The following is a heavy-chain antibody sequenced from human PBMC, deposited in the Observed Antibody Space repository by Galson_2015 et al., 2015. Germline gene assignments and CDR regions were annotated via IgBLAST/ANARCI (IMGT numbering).Heavy chain of an antibody. Sequence: LRLSCAASGFTFSSYSMNWVRQAPGKGLEWVSSISSSSSYIYYADSVKGRFTISRDNAKNSLYLQMNSLRAEDTAVYYCAREGSGSYSYAFDIWGQGTMVTVSS. CDR2: ISSSSSYI. D-gene: IGHD1-26*01. CDR3: AREGSGSYSYAFDI. V-gene: IGHV3-21*01. J-gene: IGHJ3*02. CDR1: GFTFSSYS.